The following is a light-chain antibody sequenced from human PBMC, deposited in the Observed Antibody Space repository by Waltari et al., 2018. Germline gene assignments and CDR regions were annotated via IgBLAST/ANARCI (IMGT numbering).Light chain of an antibody. CDR1: ESVLYSSNNKNH. CDR2: WAS. V-gene: IGKV4-1*01. Sequence: DIVMTQSPESLAVSLGERATISCKTSESVLYSSNNKNHLAWYQQKPGQPPRLLLSWASNRESGVPDRFIGSGSETDFTLTVTSLQAEDVAVYYCQQYYNTPLTFGGGTKVEVK. J-gene: IGKJ4*01. CDR3: QQYYNTPLT.